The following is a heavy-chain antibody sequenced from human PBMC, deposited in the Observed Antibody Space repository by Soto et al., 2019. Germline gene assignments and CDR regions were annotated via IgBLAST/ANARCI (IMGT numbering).Heavy chain of an antibody. CDR2: INAGNGNT. D-gene: IGHD1-26*01. V-gene: IGHV1-3*01. Sequence: QVQLVQSGAEVKKPGASVKVSCKASGYTFTMHWVRQAPGQRLEWMGWINAGNGNTKYSQKFQGRVTITRDTSASTAYMELSSLRSEDTAVYYCARGGSLYWYFDLWGRGTLVTVSS. J-gene: IGHJ2*01. CDR3: ARGGSLYWYFDL. CDR1: GYTFT.